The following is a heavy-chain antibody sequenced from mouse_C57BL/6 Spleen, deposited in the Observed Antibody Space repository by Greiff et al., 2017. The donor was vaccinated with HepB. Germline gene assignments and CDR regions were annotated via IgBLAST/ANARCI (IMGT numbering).Heavy chain of an antibody. J-gene: IGHJ4*01. CDR2: IYPSDSET. Sequence: QVQLQQPGAELVRPGSSVKLSCKASGYTFTSYWMDWVKQRPGQGLEWIGNIYPSDSETHYNQKFKDKATLAVDKSSSTAYMQRSSLTSEDSAVYYCARHVAQATAMDYWGQGTSVTVSS. CDR1: GYTFTSYW. V-gene: IGHV1-61*01. CDR3: ARHVAQATAMDY. D-gene: IGHD3-2*02.